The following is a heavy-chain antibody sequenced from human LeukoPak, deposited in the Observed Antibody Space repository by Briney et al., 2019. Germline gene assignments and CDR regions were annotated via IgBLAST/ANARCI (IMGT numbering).Heavy chain of an antibody. CDR3: ARIGYSSSSYDY. Sequence: GGSPRISCGAPGFRFRNYLMTRVRQTPGEGLGWVANIKEDGSTKYYVDSLRGRFTISRDNAQNSLYLQMNSLRVEDTATYYCARIGYSSSSYDYWGQGILVTVSS. CDR2: IKEDGSTK. J-gene: IGHJ4*02. D-gene: IGHD6-6*01. CDR1: GFRFRNYL. V-gene: IGHV3-7*01.